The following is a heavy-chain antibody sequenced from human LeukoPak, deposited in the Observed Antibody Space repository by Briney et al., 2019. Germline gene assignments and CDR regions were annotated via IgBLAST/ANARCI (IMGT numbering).Heavy chain of an antibody. D-gene: IGHD3-22*01. J-gene: IGHJ4*02. V-gene: IGHV3-33*06. CDR2: IWYDGSNK. Sequence: PGGSLRLSCAASGFTFSSYGMHWVRQAPGKGLEWVAVIWYDGSNKYYADSVKGRFTISRDNSKNTLYLQMNSLRAEDTAVYYWAKDDYDIVGRFDYWGQGTLVTVSS. CDR1: GFTFSSYG. CDR3: AKDDYDIVGRFDY.